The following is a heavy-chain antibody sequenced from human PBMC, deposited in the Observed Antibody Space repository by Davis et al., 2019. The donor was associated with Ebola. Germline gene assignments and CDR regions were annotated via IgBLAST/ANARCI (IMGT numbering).Heavy chain of an antibody. V-gene: IGHV3-23*01. J-gene: IGHJ3*02. CDR2: FGTGGDT. CDR1: GFIFRNYV. D-gene: IGHD2/OR15-2a*01. Sequence: GGSLRLSCETSGFIFRNYVMSWVRQAPGKGLEWVSTFGTGGDTYYADSVKGRFAISRDNSRGTLYLQMNSLRVEDSAIYYCVKDSSNIWG. CDR3: VKDSSNI.